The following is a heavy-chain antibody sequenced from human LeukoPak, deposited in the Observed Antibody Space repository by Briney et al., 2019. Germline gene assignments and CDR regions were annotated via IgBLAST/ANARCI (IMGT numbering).Heavy chain of an antibody. D-gene: IGHD3-16*01. CDR1: GDSISSYY. CDR3: ARRSGGGDYYFDY. J-gene: IGHJ4*02. CDR2: IFYSGST. Sequence: SETLSLTCTVSGDSISSYYWSWIRQPPGKGLEWIGYIFYSGSTNYNPSLKSRVTISLDTSKNQFSLKLTSVTAADTALYFCARRSGGGDYYFDYWGQGTLVTVSS. V-gene: IGHV4-59*08.